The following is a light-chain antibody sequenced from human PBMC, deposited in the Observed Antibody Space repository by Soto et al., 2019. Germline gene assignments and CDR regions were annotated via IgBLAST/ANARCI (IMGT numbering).Light chain of an antibody. CDR1: QSVNSN. Sequence: EVMMTQSPATLSVSPGERATLSCRASQSVNSNLAWYQQKPGQAPRLLIYGASTRATGNPARFSGSGSGTEFTLTISNLQSEDFAVYYCQQHNNWPRTFGQGTKVDIK. CDR3: QQHNNWPRT. J-gene: IGKJ1*01. CDR2: GAS. V-gene: IGKV3-15*01.